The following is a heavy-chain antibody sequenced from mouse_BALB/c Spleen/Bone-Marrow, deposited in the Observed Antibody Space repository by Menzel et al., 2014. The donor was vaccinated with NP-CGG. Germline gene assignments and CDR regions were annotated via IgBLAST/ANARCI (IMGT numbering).Heavy chain of an antibody. CDR1: GFTFTDYY. Sequence: EVMLVESGGGLVPPGGSLRLSCATSGFTFTDYYMSWVRQPPGKTLEWLGFIRNKPNGYTTEYSASVKGRFTISRDNSQSILYLQMNTLRVEDSATYYCTRDMGLLRFDYWGQGTTITVSS. CDR3: TRDMGLLRFDY. CDR2: IRNKPNGYTT. D-gene: IGHD1-1*01. J-gene: IGHJ2*01. V-gene: IGHV7-3*02.